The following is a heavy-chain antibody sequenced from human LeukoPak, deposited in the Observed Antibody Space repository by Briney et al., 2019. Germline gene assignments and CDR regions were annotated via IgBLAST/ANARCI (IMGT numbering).Heavy chain of an antibody. J-gene: IGHJ4*02. CDR3: ARAHTEYSSSWYVDY. Sequence: SETLSLTCTVSGGSISSSSYYWGWLRQPPGTGLEWIGSIYYSGSTYYNPSLKSRVTISVDTSKNQFSLKLSSVTAADTAVYYCARAHTEYSSSWYVDYWGQGTLVTVSS. CDR1: GGSISSSSYY. D-gene: IGHD6-13*01. V-gene: IGHV4-39*01. CDR2: IYYSGST.